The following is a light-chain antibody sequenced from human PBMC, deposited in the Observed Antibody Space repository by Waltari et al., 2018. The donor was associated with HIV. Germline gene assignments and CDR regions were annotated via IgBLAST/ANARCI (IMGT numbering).Light chain of an antibody. CDR3: CSYAGSFTWL. V-gene: IGLV2-11*01. CDR2: DVT. CDR1: SSDVGAYDY. Sequence: QSALTQTRSVSGSPGQSVTISCTGTSSDVGAYDYVSWYQQHPGKAPKLILYDVTKRPSGVPDRCSASKSGNTASLTISGLRAEDEADYYCCSYAGSFTWLFGGGTKVTVL. J-gene: IGLJ3*02.